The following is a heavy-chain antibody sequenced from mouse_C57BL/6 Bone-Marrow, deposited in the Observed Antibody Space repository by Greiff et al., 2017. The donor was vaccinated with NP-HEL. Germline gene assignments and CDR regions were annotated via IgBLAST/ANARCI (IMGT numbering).Heavy chain of an antibody. D-gene: IGHD1-1*01. CDR2: IYPRSGNT. Sequence: QVHLQQSGAELARPGASVKLSCKASGYTFTSYGISWVKQRTGQGLEWIGEIYPRSGNTYYNEKFKGKATLTADESSSPAYMELRSLTSEDSAVYFCARRDYGSPYFDYWGQGTTLTVSS. V-gene: IGHV1-81*01. CDR3: ARRDYGSPYFDY. J-gene: IGHJ2*01. CDR1: GYTFTSYG.